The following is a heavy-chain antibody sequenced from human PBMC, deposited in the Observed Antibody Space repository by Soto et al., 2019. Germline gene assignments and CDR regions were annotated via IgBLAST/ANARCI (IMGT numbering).Heavy chain of an antibody. CDR2: IIPIFGTA. D-gene: IGHD2-15*01. Sequence: SVKVSCKASGGTFSSYAISWVRQAPGQGLEWMGGIIPIFGTANYAQKFQGRVTITADESTSTAYMELSSLRSEDTAVYYCAREYGGNRPDGAFDIWGQGTMVTVSS. J-gene: IGHJ3*02. CDR1: GGTFSSYA. V-gene: IGHV1-69*13. CDR3: AREYGGNRPDGAFDI.